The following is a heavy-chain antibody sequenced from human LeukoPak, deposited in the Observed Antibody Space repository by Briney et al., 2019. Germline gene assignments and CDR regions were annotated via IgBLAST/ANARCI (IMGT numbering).Heavy chain of an antibody. D-gene: IGHD1-14*01. V-gene: IGHV3-23*01. CDR1: GFTFSSYA. CDR3: AREYNVRPIFDY. CDR2: ISGSGGST. Sequence: GGSLRLSCAASGFTFSSYAMSWVRQAPGKGLEWVSAISGSGGSTYYTDSVKGRFTISRDNSKNTLYLQMKSLRAEDTAVYYCAREYNVRPIFDYWGQGTLVTVSS. J-gene: IGHJ4*02.